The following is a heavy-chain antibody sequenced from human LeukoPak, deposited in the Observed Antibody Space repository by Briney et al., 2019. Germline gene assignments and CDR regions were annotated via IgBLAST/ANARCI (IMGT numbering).Heavy chain of an antibody. Sequence: SETLSLTCTVSGGSISSNFWRWIRQPPGKGLEYIGYIYNSGTTNYNPSLKSRVTISVDTSKNQFSLRLSSVTAADTAVYYCARGALYYDILTGYYNQVSTYHDYWGQGTLVTVSS. CDR2: IYNSGTT. CDR3: ARGALYYDILTGYYNQVSTYHDY. CDR1: GGSISSNF. V-gene: IGHV4-59*12. D-gene: IGHD3-9*01. J-gene: IGHJ4*02.